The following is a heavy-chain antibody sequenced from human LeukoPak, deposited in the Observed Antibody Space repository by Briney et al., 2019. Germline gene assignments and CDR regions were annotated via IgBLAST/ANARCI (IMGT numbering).Heavy chain of an antibody. V-gene: IGHV3-53*01. CDR3: ASGMATTQGY. Sequence: PGGSLRLSCAASGLTFSSCAMSWVRQAPGKGLEWVSVIYSGGSAYYADSVKGRFTISRDNSKNTLYLQMNSLRAEDTAVYYCASGMATTQGYWGQGTLVTVSS. J-gene: IGHJ4*02. CDR1: GLTFSSCA. D-gene: IGHD5-24*01. CDR2: IYSGGSA.